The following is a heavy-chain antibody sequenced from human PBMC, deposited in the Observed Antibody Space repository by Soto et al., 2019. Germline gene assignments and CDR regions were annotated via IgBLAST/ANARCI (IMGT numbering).Heavy chain of an antibody. J-gene: IGHJ4*02. D-gene: IGHD6-13*01. V-gene: IGHV3-48*03. CDR2: ISSSGTTI. CDR3: VRFGGAAAGPGDY. CDR1: EFTFSSYE. Sequence: GGSLRLSCVASEFTFSSYEMNWVRQAPGKGLEWVSYISSSGTTIYYTDSVKGRFTNSRDNAKKSLYLQMNSLRAEDTAVYYCVRFGGAAAGPGDYWGQGTLVTVSS.